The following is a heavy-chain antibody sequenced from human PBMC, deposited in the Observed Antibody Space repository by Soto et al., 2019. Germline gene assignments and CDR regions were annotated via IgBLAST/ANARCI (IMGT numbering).Heavy chain of an antibody. D-gene: IGHD3-22*01. Sequence: ASVKVSCKASGYTFTSYDINWVRQATGQGLEWMGWMNPNSGNTGYAQKFQGRVTMTRNTSISTAYMELSSLRSEDTAVYYCARVYDSSGTPGYWGQGTLVTVSS. CDR1: GYTFTSYD. V-gene: IGHV1-8*01. CDR2: MNPNSGNT. CDR3: ARVYDSSGTPGY. J-gene: IGHJ4*02.